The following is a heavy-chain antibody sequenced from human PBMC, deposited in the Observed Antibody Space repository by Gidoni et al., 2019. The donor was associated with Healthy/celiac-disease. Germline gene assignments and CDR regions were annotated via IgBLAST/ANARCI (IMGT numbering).Heavy chain of an antibody. D-gene: IGHD5-12*01. CDR2: ISSSSSYR. CDR3: ARVVDSWRVGGMDV. J-gene: IGHJ6*02. V-gene: IGHV3-21*01. Sequence: EVQLVESGGGLVKPGGSLRLSCAASGFTFSSYSMNWVRQAPGKGLEWVTSISSSSSYRYYADSVKGRFTISRDNAKNSLYWQMNSLRAEDTAVYYCARVVDSWRVGGMDVWGQGTTVTVSS. CDR1: GFTFSSYS.